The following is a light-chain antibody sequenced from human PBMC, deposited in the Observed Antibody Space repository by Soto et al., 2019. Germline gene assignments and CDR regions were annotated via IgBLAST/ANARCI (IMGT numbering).Light chain of an antibody. Sequence: DIVMTRSPDSLAVSMGERASINCKSSLRVLYSSNNKNYLAWYQQKPGQPPKLLIYWASTRESGVPDRFSGSGSGTDFTLTISSLQAEDVAVYYCQQYYSTPWTFGQGTKVDIK. CDR2: WAS. J-gene: IGKJ1*01. V-gene: IGKV4-1*01. CDR1: LRVLYSSNNKNY. CDR3: QQYYSTPWT.